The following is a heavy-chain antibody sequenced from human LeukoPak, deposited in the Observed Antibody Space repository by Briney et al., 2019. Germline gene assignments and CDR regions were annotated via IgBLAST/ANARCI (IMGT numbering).Heavy chain of an antibody. V-gene: IGHV3-7*01. J-gene: IGHJ6*02. CDR1: GFTFSSYW. CDR2: INEDGGGR. Sequence: PGGSLRLSCAASGFTFSSYWMTWVRQAPGKGLEWVANINEDGGGRYYVDSVKGRFTISRDNAKNSVHLQMNSLRAEDTAVYYCTRDLMDYDVSTGLHHYYMDVWGQGTTVTVSS. CDR3: TRDLMDYDVSTGLHHYYMDV. D-gene: IGHD3-9*01.